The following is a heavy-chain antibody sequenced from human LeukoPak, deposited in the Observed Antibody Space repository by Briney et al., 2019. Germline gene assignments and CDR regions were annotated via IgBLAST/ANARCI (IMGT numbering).Heavy chain of an antibody. Sequence: WASVKVSCKASGYTFTGYYMHWVRQAPGQGLEWMGWINPNSGGTNYAQKFQARVTMTRDTSITTAYMELSSLRSDDTAVYYCARDRSGSGPFDYWGQGTLVAVSS. CDR2: INPNSGGT. V-gene: IGHV1-2*02. J-gene: IGHJ4*02. CDR1: GYTFTGYY. D-gene: IGHD1-1*01. CDR3: ARDRSGSGPFDY.